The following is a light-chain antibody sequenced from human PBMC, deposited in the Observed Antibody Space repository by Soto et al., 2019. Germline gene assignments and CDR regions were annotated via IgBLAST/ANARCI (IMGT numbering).Light chain of an antibody. CDR2: GAS. J-gene: IGKJ1*01. V-gene: IGKV3D-15*01. CDR3: QQYNNWPPWT. CDR1: QSVSSSY. Sequence: PGERATLSCRASQSVSSSYLAWYQQKPGQAPRLLIYGASSRATGIPDRFSGSGSGTEFTLTISSLQSEDFAVYYCQQYNNWPPWTFGQGTKVEIK.